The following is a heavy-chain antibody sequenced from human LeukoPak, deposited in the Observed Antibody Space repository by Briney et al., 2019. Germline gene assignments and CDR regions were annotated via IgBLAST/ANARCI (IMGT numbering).Heavy chain of an antibody. D-gene: IGHD2-2*01. Sequence: QPGGSLRLSCAASGFTFSSYGMHRVRQAPGKGLEWVAFIRYDGSNEYYADSVKGRFTISRDNSKNTLYLQMNSLRAEDTAVYYCAKDRGIVVVPAGINHWGQGTLVTVSS. V-gene: IGHV3-30*02. J-gene: IGHJ5*02. CDR1: GFTFSSYG. CDR3: AKDRGIVVVPAGINH. CDR2: IRYDGSNE.